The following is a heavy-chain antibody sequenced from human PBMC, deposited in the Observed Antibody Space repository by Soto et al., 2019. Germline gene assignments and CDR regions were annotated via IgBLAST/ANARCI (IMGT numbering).Heavy chain of an antibody. CDR1: GYTFTSYA. J-gene: IGHJ4*02. CDR2: INAGNGNT. V-gene: IGHV1-3*01. Sequence: QVQLVQSGAEVKKPGASVKVSCKASGYTFTSYAMHWVRQAPGQRLEWMGWINAGNGNTKYSQKFQGRVTITRDTSASTAYMELSSVRSEDTALYYCARVSGWYYFDYWGQGTLVTVSS. CDR3: ARVSGWYYFDY. D-gene: IGHD6-19*01.